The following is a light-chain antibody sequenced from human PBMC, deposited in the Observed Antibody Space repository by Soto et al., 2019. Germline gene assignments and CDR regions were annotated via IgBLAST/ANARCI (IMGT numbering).Light chain of an antibody. V-gene: IGLV1-44*01. CDR3: AAWDDSLNGVE. J-gene: IGLJ2*01. CDR1: SSNIGSNT. CDR2: SNN. Sequence: QSVLTQPPSASGTPGQRVTISCSGSSSNIGSNTVNWYQQLPGTAPKLLIYSNNQRPSVVPDRFSGSKSGTSASLAISGLQSEDEADYYCAAWDDSLNGVEFGGGTKLTVL.